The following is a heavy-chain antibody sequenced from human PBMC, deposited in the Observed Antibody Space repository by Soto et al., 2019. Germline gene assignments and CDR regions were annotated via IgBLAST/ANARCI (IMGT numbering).Heavy chain of an antibody. CDR2: IYPGDSDT. CDR3: ARGPGDKRSPQSDGYNYYYGMDV. D-gene: IGHD5-12*01. J-gene: IGHJ6*02. CDR1: GYSFTSYW. V-gene: IGHV5-51*01. Sequence: PGESLKISCKGSGYSFTSYWIGWVRQMPGKGLEWMGIIYPGDSDTRYSPSFQGQVTISADKSISTAYLQWSSLKASDTAMYYCARGPGDKRSPQSDGYNYYYGMDVWGQGTTVTVSS.